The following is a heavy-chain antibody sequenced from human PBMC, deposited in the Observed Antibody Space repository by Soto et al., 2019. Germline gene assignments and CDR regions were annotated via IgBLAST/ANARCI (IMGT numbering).Heavy chain of an antibody. CDR1: GFTFSTYS. CDR3: ARYDSSGYYWPYYYYGMDV. V-gene: IGHV3-21*01. D-gene: IGHD3-22*01. CDR2: ISSSSSYI. Sequence: EVQLVESGGGLVKPGGSLRLSCAASGFTFSTYSMNWVRQAPGKGLEWVSSISSSSSYIYYADSVKGRFPISRDNAKXXLXXQMNSLRAEETAVYYCARYDSSGYYWPYYYYGMDVWGQGTTVTVSS. J-gene: IGHJ6*02.